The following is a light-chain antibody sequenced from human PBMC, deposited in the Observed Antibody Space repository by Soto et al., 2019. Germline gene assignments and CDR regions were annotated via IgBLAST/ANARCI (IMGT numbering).Light chain of an antibody. CDR2: DAS. CDR3: QQRSNWLT. J-gene: IGKJ3*01. Sequence: EIVLTQSPATLSLSPGERATLSCRASQSVSSSLAWFQQKPAQAPRLPIYDASNRATGIPARFSGSGSGTDFTLTISSLEPEDFAVYYCQQRSNWLTFGPGTKVDIK. V-gene: IGKV3-11*01. CDR1: QSVSSS.